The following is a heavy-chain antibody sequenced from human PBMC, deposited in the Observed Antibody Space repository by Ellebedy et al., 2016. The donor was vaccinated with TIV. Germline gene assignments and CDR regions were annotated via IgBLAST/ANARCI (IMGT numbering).Heavy chain of an antibody. V-gene: IGHV3-48*02. CDR2: ISSSSSTI. CDR3: ARVGSGCLDY. Sequence: GGSLRLSXAAFGFRFSTYAMSWVRQAPGKGLEWVSYISSSSSTIYYADSVKGRFTISRDNAKNSLYLQMNSLRDEDTAVYYCARVGSGCLDYWGQGTLVTVSS. D-gene: IGHD6-19*01. J-gene: IGHJ4*02. CDR1: GFRFSTYA.